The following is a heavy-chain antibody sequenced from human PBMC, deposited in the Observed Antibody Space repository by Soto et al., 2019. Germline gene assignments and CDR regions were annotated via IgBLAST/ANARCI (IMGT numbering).Heavy chain of an antibody. CDR2: IRPSGVNK. D-gene: IGHD2-15*01. CDR3: AREPKDSFYFDF. CDR1: EYTFTNYN. V-gene: IGHV1-46*01. Sequence: QVQLVQSGAEVKKPGASVKVSCKASEYTFTNYNVHWLRQAPGQGLEWMGIIRPSGVNKGYARRFQGRVTVTRERSTSTVYMELTSLTSDDTGVYYCAREPKDSFYFDFWGQGTLVTVSS. J-gene: IGHJ4*02.